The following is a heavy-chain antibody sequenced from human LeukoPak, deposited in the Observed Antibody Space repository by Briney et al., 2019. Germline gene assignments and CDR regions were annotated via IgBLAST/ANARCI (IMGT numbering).Heavy chain of an antibody. D-gene: IGHD2-2*01. V-gene: IGHV4-59*12. CDR2: IYYSGST. CDR1: GGSISSYY. CDR3: ARDSCSSTSCRKKFDN. Sequence: PSETLSLTCTVSGGSISSYYWSWIRQPPGKGLEWIGYIYYSGSTNYNPSLKSRVTISVETSKVQFSLKLSSVTAADTAVYYCARDSCSSTSCRKKFDNWGQGTLVTVSS. J-gene: IGHJ4*02.